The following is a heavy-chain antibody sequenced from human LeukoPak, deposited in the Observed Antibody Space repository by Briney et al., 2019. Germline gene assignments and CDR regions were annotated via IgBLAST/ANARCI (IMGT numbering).Heavy chain of an antibody. CDR3: ARDQEGFDY. V-gene: IGHV1-46*01. CDR1: GYTFTGNY. Sequence: GASVTVSCKASGYTFTGNYIHWVRQAPGQGLEWMGMIYPRDGSTSYAQKFQGRVTVTRDTSTSTVHMELSGLRSEDTAVYYCARDQEGFDYWGQGTLVTVSS. J-gene: IGHJ4*02. CDR2: IYPRDGST.